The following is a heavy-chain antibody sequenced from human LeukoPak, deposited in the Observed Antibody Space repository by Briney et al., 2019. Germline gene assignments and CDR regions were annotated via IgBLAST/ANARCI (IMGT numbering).Heavy chain of an antibody. J-gene: IGHJ6*02. Sequence: GRSLRLSCAASGFTFSSYGMHWVRQAPGKGLEWVAVLWYEGSNKYYADSVKGRFTISRDKSKNTLYLQMNSLRVEDTAVYYCARGEAGYKYSYDYYYAMDVWGQGTTVTVSS. CDR1: GFTFSSYG. V-gene: IGHV3-33*01. CDR2: LWYEGSNK. D-gene: IGHD5-18*01. CDR3: ARGEAGYKYSYDYYYAMDV.